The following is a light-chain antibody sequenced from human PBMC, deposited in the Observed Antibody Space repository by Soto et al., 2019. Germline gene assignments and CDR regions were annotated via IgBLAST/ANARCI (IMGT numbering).Light chain of an antibody. J-gene: IGLJ1*01. CDR1: SSDVGGYNF. CDR2: EVS. CDR3: TSYTSSSLYV. Sequence: QSVLTQPASVSGSPGQSITISCTGTSSDVGGYNFVSWYQQHPGKAPKLLIYEVSDRPSGVSNRFSGSKSDNTASLTISGLQAEDEGDYYCTSYTSSSLYVFGTGTKLTVL. V-gene: IGLV2-14*01.